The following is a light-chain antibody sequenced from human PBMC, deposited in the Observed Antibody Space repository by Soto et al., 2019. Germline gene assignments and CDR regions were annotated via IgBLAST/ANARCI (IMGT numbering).Light chain of an antibody. CDR1: SSNIGSSS. J-gene: IGLJ3*02. CDR3: AAWDDSLNGWV. Sequence: QSVLTQPPSASGTPGQRVTISCSGSSSNIGSSSVNWYQRLPGTAPKVLIYSNNQRPSGVPDRFSGSKSGTSASLAISGLQSEDEADYYCAAWDDSLNGWVFGGGTKLTVL. CDR2: SNN. V-gene: IGLV1-44*01.